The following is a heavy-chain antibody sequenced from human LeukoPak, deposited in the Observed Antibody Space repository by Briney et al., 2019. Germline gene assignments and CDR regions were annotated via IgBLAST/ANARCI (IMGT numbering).Heavy chain of an antibody. D-gene: IGHD3-22*01. CDR3: AKTSGSYFAGFDC. V-gene: IGHV3-9*01. J-gene: IGHJ4*02. CDR2: ISYNGGFI. CDR1: GFTFDDYA. Sequence: SGGSLRLSCAGSGFTFDDYAMHWVRQAPGKGLEWLSIISYNGGFIDYADSVKARFTISRDNAKNSLYLQLDSLRAEDTAIYYCAKTSGSYFAGFDCWGQGTRVTVSS.